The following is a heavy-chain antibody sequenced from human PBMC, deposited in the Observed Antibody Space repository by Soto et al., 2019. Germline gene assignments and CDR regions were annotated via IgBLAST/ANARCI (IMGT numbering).Heavy chain of an antibody. Sequence: ASVKVSFKASGYTFTSYGISWLRQAPGQGLEWMGWISAYNGNTNYAQKLQGRVTMTTDTSTSTAYMELRSLRSDDTAVYYCARDGPNYRFGDYWGQGTLVTVSS. D-gene: IGHD3-10*01. CDR1: GYTFTSYG. V-gene: IGHV1-18*01. J-gene: IGHJ4*02. CDR2: ISAYNGNT. CDR3: ARDGPNYRFGDY.